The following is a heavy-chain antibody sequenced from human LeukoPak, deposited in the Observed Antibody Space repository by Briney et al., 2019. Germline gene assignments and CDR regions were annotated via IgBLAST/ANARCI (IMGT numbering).Heavy chain of an antibody. CDR3: ARGGSYPVY. J-gene: IGHJ4*02. V-gene: IGHV4-31*02. Sequence: GLDWIGYIYYSGSTYYNPSLKSRVTISVDTSKNQFSLKLSSVTAADTAVYYCARGGSYPVYWGQGTLVTVSS. D-gene: IGHD1-26*01. CDR2: IYYSGST.